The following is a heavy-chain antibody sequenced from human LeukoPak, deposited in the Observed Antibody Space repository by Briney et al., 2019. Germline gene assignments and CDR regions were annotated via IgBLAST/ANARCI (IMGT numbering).Heavy chain of an antibody. J-gene: IGHJ5*02. V-gene: IGHV3-48*03. Sequence: GGSLRLSCAASGFTFSSNEMNWVRQAPGKGLEWVSYISSSGTTIYYADSVKGRFTISRDNAKNSLYLQMNSLRAEDTAVYYRARVGVVVAATGNLWFDPWGQGTLVTVSS. D-gene: IGHD2-15*01. CDR1: GFTFSSNE. CDR2: ISSSGTTI. CDR3: ARVGVVVAATGNLWFDP.